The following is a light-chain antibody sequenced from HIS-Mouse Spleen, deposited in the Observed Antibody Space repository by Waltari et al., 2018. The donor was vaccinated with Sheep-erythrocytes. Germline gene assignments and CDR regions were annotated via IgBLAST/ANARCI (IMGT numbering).Light chain of an antibody. Sequence: DIQMTQSPSSVSASVGDRVTLTCRASQGISSWLAWDQQKPGNAPTLLIYAASSLQSGVPSRFSGNGSGTDFTLTISSLQPEDFAAYYCQQANSFPVTFGQGTRLEIK. CDR1: QGISSW. CDR2: AAS. V-gene: IGKV1-12*01. CDR3: QQANSFPVT. J-gene: IGKJ5*01.